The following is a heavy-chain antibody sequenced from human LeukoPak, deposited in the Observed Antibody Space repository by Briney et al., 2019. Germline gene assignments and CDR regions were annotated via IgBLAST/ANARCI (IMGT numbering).Heavy chain of an antibody. Sequence: GASVKVSCKASGYTFTSYAMNWVRQAPGRGLEWMGWINTDTGNPTYAQGFTGRFVFSLDTSVSTAYLQISSLKAEDTAVYYCAIDSSYYYDSSGYYPVLSDYWGQGTLVTVSS. CDR1: GYTFTSYA. J-gene: IGHJ4*02. V-gene: IGHV7-4-1*02. CDR2: INTDTGNP. D-gene: IGHD3-22*01. CDR3: AIDSSYYYDSSGYYPVLSDY.